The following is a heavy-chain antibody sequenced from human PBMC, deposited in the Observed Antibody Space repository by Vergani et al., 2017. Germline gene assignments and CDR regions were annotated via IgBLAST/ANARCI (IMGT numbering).Heavy chain of an antibody. CDR3: ARARHYYGSGSFFFDY. Sequence: QVQMQESGPGLVKTSETLSLTCSASGAPISYWCWSWLRQPAGKGLEWIGRLCPSGSTNYNPSLKSRVTISVDTSKNQFSLKLSSVTAADTAVYYCARARHYYGSGSFFFDYWGQGTLVTVSS. CDR1: GAPISYWC. V-gene: IGHV4-4*07. CDR2: LCPSGST. J-gene: IGHJ4*02. D-gene: IGHD3-10*01.